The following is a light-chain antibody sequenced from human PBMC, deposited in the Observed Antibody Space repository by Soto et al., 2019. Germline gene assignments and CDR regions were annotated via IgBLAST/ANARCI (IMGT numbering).Light chain of an antibody. CDR1: SSNIGAGHD. V-gene: IGLV1-40*01. J-gene: IGLJ2*01. CDR2: GNS. Sequence: QSVLTQPPSVSGAPGQRVTISCTGSSSNIGAGHDVHWYQQLPGTAPKLLIYGNSNRPSGVPDRFSGSKSGTSASLAITGLQAEDEAEYYSQSYDSSLSVVFGGGTQLTVL. CDR3: QSYDSSLSVV.